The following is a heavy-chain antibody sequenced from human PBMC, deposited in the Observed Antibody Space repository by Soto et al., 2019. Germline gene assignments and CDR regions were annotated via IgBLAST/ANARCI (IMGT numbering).Heavy chain of an antibody. D-gene: IGHD5-18*01. J-gene: IGHJ5*02. CDR2: IYPGDSDT. CDR3: ARLGIPQVASAWFDP. CDR1: GYSFSRYW. Sequence: PGESLKISCKGPGYSFSRYWIGWVRQMPGKGLEWMAIIYPGDSDTRYSPSFQGQVTISADKSISTAYLQWSSLKASDTAMYYCARLGIPQVASAWFDPWGQGTLVTVSS. V-gene: IGHV5-51*01.